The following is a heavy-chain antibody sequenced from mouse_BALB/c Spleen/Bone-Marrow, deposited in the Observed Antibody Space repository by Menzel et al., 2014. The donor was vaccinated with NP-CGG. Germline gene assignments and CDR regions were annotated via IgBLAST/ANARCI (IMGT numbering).Heavy chain of an antibody. CDR1: GFHFSSYA. Sequence: EVQLEESGGGLVKPGGSMKLSCAASGFHFSSYAMSWGRQNPEKGLEWVATISSGGRYNYYPDSVKGRFTISIDNAKNTLYLQRSSLRSEDTAMYYCARHGITRLLDYWGQGTTLTVSS. V-gene: IGHV5-9-3*01. CDR2: ISSGGRYN. J-gene: IGHJ2*01. CDR3: ARHGITRLLDY. D-gene: IGHD2-4*01.